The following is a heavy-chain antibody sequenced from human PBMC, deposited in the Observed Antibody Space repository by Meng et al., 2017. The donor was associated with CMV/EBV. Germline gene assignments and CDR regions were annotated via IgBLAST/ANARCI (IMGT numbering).Heavy chain of an antibody. CDR2: IYSEGTT. D-gene: IGHD1-7*01. J-gene: IGHJ4*02. Sequence: EVQLVGFGGGLIPPGGSLRLSCAASGFTVSNNYMRWFRQAPGKGLDWVSLIYSEGTTDYADSVKGRFTISRDNFKNTLYLQMNSLRAEDTAVYYCARDGNYHGVWGQGTLVTVSS. CDR3: ARDGNYHGV. V-gene: IGHV3-53*01. CDR1: GFTVSNNY.